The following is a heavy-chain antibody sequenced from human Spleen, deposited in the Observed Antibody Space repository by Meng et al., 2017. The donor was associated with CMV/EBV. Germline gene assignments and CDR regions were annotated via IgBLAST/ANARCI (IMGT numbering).Heavy chain of an antibody. CDR3: ASGYSYGTYDY. CDR2: IYYTGST. CDR1: GGSMSTYF. Sequence: SETLSLTCTVSGGSMSTYFWNWIRQPPGKGLQWIGYIYYTGSTQYNPSLKSRVTISVDTSKNQFSLKLSSVTAADTAVYYCASGYSYGTYDYWGQGTLVTVSS. D-gene: IGHD5-18*01. J-gene: IGHJ4*02. V-gene: IGHV4-59*01.